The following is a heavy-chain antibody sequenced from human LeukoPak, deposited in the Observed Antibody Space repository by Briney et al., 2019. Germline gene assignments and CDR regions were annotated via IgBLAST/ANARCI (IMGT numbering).Heavy chain of an antibody. CDR2: INHSGST. Sequence: PSETLSLTCAVYGGSFSGYYRSWIRQPPGKGLEWMGEINHSGSTNYNPYLQSRVTIPAARSKNQSHLMLRSVTAEATAVHYCARGRGRGHDFWSGYYVGFAFDIWVQGTMVTVSS. D-gene: IGHD3-3*01. V-gene: IGHV4-34*01. J-gene: IGHJ3*02. CDR3: ARGRGRGHDFWSGYYVGFAFDI. CDR1: GGSFSGYY.